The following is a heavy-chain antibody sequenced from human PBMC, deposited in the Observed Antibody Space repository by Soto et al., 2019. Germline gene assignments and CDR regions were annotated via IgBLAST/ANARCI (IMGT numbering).Heavy chain of an antibody. CDR2: IYPGDSDT. CDR3: ARHRPVYYYDSSGYLNFDY. CDR1: GYSFTSYW. V-gene: IGHV5-51*01. Sequence: GESLKISCKGSGYSFTSYWIGWVRQMPGKGLEWMGIIYPGDSDTRYSPSFQGQVTISADKSISTAYLQWSSLKASDTAMYYCARHRPVYYYDSSGYLNFDYWGQGTLVTVSS. J-gene: IGHJ4*02. D-gene: IGHD3-22*01.